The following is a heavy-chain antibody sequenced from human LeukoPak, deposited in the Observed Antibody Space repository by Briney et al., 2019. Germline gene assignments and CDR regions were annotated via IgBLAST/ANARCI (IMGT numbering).Heavy chain of an antibody. CDR2: IKQDGSEK. Sequence: PGGSLRLSCAASGFTFSSYWMSWVRQAPGKGLEWVANIKQDGSEKYYVDSVKGRFTISRDNAKNSLYLQMNSLRAEDTAVYYCARIPFYDSSGYYVGGDYWGQGTLVTVSS. D-gene: IGHD3-22*01. V-gene: IGHV3-7*01. CDR3: ARIPFYDSSGYYVGGDY. CDR1: GFTFSSYW. J-gene: IGHJ4*02.